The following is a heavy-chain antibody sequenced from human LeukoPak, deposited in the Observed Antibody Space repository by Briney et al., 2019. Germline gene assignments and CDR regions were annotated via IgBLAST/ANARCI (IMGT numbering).Heavy chain of an antibody. D-gene: IGHD2-2*01. CDR3: ATGYCSSTSCPNWFDP. CDR2: ISGSGGST. CDR1: GFTFSSYA. J-gene: IGHJ5*02. Sequence: GGSLRLSCAASGFTFSSYAMSWVRQAPGKGLEWVSAISGSGGSTYYADSVKGRFTISRDNSKNTLYLKMNSLRAEDTAVYYCATGYCSSTSCPNWFDPWGQGTLVTVSS. V-gene: IGHV3-23*01.